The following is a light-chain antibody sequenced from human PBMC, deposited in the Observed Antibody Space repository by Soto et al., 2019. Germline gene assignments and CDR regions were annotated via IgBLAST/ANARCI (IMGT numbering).Light chain of an antibody. V-gene: IGKV3-15*01. J-gene: IGKJ1*01. Sequence: IVMTQSPATLSVSPGERATLSCRASQSVFSSLAWYQQKPGQAPRLLIYGAATRATGVPARFSGSGSGTEFTLTISSLQSEDFAIYYGQQYHNWPEFGQGTTVEVK. CDR2: GAA. CDR3: QQYHNWPE. CDR1: QSVFSS.